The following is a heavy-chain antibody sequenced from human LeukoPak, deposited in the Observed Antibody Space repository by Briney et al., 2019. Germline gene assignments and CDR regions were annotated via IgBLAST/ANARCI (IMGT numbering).Heavy chain of an antibody. CDR2: ISYSGST. D-gene: IGHD3-10*01. CDR3: VRDYYGSGSWDV. V-gene: IGHV4-59*01. CDR1: GGSFSGYY. J-gene: IGHJ6*04. Sequence: PSETLSLTCAVYGGSFSGYYWSWIRQPPGKGLEWIGYISYSGSTNYNPSLNSRVTISLDTSKNQFSLKLSSVTAADTAVYYCVRDYYGSGSWDVWGKGTTVTVSS.